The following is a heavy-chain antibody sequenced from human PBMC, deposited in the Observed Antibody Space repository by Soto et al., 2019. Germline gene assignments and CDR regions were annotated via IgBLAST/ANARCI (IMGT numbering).Heavy chain of an antibody. CDR3: VRDQPGDRDFWSGYLNPGYFQY. CDR1: GFTFSDYS. V-gene: IGHV3-21*02. CDR2: ISTGSSYI. Sequence: EVQLVESGGGLVNPGGSLRLSCEASGFTFSDYSMNWVRQAPGKGLEWVSSISTGSSYIYYAASVKGRFTTSRDDAENSLHLQMLSLRAEDTAIYYWVRDQPGDRDFWSGYLNPGYFQYWGQGTLVTVSS. D-gene: IGHD3-3*01. J-gene: IGHJ1*01.